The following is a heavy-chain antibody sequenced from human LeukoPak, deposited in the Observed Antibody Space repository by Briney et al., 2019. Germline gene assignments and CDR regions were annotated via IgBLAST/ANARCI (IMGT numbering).Heavy chain of an antibody. CDR2: ISSSSSYI. J-gene: IGHJ6*03. CDR3: ARDAYYYYYMDV. CDR1: GFTFSSYS. Sequence: GGSLRLSCAASGFTFSSYSMNWVRQAPGKGLEWVSSISSSSSYIYYADSVKGRSTISRDNAKNSLYLQMNSLRAEDTAVYYCARDAYYYYYMDVWGKGTTVTVSS. V-gene: IGHV3-21*01.